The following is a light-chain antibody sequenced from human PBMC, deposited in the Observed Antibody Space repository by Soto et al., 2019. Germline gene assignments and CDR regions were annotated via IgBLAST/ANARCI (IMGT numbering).Light chain of an antibody. V-gene: IGKV3-20*01. Sequence: EIVLTQSPGTLSLSPGKSATLSCRASQSISSSYLAWYQQRPGQAPRLLIYGASSGATGIPDRFSGSGSGTEFTLTISRLEPEDFAVYYCQQYGSSSWTFGQGTKVDIK. CDR2: GAS. J-gene: IGKJ1*01. CDR1: QSISSSY. CDR3: QQYGSSSWT.